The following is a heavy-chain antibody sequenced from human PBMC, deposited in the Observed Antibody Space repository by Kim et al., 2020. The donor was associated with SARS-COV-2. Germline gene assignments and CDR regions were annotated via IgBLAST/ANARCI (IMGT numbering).Heavy chain of an antibody. CDR3: ARVDHRGSSSLFDP. Sequence: SETLSLTCTVSGGSTSSYYWSWIRQPPGKGLEWIGYIYYSGSTNYNPSLKSRVTISVDTSKNQFSLKLSSVTAADTAVYYCARVDHRGSSSLFDPWGQGTLVTVSS. CDR2: IYYSGST. J-gene: IGHJ5*02. D-gene: IGHD6-13*01. V-gene: IGHV4-59*01. CDR1: GGSTSSYY.